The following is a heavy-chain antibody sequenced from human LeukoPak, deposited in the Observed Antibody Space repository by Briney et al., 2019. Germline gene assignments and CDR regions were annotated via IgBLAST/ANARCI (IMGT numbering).Heavy chain of an antibody. Sequence: TLSLTCTVSGASIGSGGYYWSWIRQHPGTGLEWIGCIFYSGSTFYNPSLKSRVTISVDTSKNQFSLKLSSVTAADTAVYYCARALTTTGSDYWGQGTLVTVYS. J-gene: IGHJ4*02. CDR3: ARALTTTGSDY. CDR2: IFYSGST. V-gene: IGHV4-31*03. D-gene: IGHD4-17*01. CDR1: GASIGSGGYY.